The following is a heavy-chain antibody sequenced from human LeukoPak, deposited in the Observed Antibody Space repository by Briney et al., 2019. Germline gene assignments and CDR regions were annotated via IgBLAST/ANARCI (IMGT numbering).Heavy chain of an antibody. CDR3: ARDLLRVNAFDI. V-gene: IGHV1-46*01. J-gene: IGHJ3*02. CDR1: GYTFINNW. CDR2: INPTGTTT. Sequence: GASVKVSCKASGYTFINNWMHWVRQAPGQGLEWVGLINPTGTTTLYAQKFQGRVTLTRDMSTSTDYMELRSLKSEDTAVYYCARDLLRVNAFDIWGQGTMVTVSS. D-gene: IGHD2-15*01.